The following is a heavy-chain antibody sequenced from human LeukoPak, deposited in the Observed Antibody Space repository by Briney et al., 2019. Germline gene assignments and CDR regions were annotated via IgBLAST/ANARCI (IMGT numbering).Heavy chain of an antibody. V-gene: IGHV4-59*01. CDR3: ARGLVGLTPHAGVFQI. CDR1: GGSFSSSY. CDR2: IYSNGNT. D-gene: IGHD1-26*01. Sequence: SETLSLTCIVSGGSFSSSYWSWIRQPPGKGLEWIAYIYSNGNTNSNPSLKSRVTIAVDTSQSQFSLKLCSVTAADTAVYYCARGLVGLTPHAGVFQIWGQGTKVTVSS. J-gene: IGHJ3*02.